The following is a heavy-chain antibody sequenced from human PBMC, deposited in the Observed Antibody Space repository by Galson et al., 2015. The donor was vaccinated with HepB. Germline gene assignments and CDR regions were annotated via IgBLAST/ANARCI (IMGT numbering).Heavy chain of an antibody. D-gene: IGHD3-10*01. Sequence: LSLTCTVPGGSLGSGGYYWSWIRQHPGKGLEWIGYTHYSGSTYYNPSLRGRLTISEGMSKNQFSLKLSSVTAADTAISYCARGSEDNYGSFDYWGQGTLVTVTS. CDR1: GGSLGSGGYY. CDR2: THYSGST. CDR3: ARGSEDNYGSFDY. V-gene: IGHV4-31*03. J-gene: IGHJ4*02.